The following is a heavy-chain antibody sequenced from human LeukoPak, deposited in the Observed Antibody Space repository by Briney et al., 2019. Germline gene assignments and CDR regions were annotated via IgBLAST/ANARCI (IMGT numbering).Heavy chain of an antibody. J-gene: IGHJ5*02. CDR2: ISAYNGNT. V-gene: IGHV1-18*01. Sequence: ASVKVSCKASGYTFTSYGISWVRQAPGQGLEWMGWISAYNGNTNYAQKLQGRVTMTTDTSTCTAYMELRSLRSDDTAVYYCAREEGAGIAARTSSLISWFDPWGQGTLVTVSS. CDR3: AREEGAGIAARTSSLISWFDP. CDR1: GYTFTSYG. D-gene: IGHD6-6*01.